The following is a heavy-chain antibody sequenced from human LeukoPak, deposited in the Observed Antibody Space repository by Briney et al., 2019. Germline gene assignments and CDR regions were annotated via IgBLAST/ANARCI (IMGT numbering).Heavy chain of an antibody. Sequence: GASVKVSCKASGYTFISYGISWVRQAPGQGLEWMGGIIPIFGTANYAQKFQGRVTIIADESTSTAYMELSSLRSEDTAVYYCARVWREAFDIWGQGTMVTVSS. CDR2: IIPIFGTA. J-gene: IGHJ3*02. D-gene: IGHD1-1*01. CDR3: ARVWREAFDI. CDR1: GYTFISYG. V-gene: IGHV1-69*13.